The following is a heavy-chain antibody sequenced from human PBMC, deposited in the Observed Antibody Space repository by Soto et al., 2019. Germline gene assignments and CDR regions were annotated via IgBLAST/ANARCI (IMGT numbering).Heavy chain of an antibody. V-gene: IGHV7-4-1*01. J-gene: IGHJ4*02. CDR2: INPNAGNP. CDR1: GYNFNSHS. Sequence: ASVRVSCKCCGYNFNSHSINWLRQAPGQGLEWMGWINPNAGNPTYEQGFTGRFVFSVDTSVSTVYLQIFSLKADDSAVYCCARDRASGSFDYWGQGTLVTVSS. CDR3: ARDRASGSFDY. D-gene: IGHD1-26*01.